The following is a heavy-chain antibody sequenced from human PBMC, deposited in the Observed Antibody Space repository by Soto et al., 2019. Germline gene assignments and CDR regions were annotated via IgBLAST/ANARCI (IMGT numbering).Heavy chain of an antibody. CDR1: GYTFTSYD. D-gene: IGHD3-3*01. CDR3: ARGPYYDFWSGPWATYYYYYYMDV. V-gene: IGHV1-8*02. Sequence: ASVKVSCKASGYTFTSYDINWVRQATGQGLEWMGWMNPNSGNTGYAQKFQGRVTMTRNTSISTAYMELSSLRSEDTAVYYCARGPYYDFWSGPWATYYYYYYMDVWGKGTTVTVS. J-gene: IGHJ6*03. CDR2: MNPNSGNT.